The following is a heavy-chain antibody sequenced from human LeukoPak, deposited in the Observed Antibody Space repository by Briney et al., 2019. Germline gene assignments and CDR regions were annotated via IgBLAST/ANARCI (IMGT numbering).Heavy chain of an antibody. CDR3: AKRIIEARENGDSNWLDP. CDR1: GGSISSYY. Sequence: PSETLSLTCTVSGGSISSYYWSWIRQPPGKGLEWIGYIYTSGSTNYNPSLKSRVTISVDTSKNQFSLELTSVTAADTAIYYCAKRIIEARENGDSNWLDPWGQGTLVTVSS. J-gene: IGHJ5*01. D-gene: IGHD4-17*01. V-gene: IGHV4-4*09. CDR2: IYTSGST.